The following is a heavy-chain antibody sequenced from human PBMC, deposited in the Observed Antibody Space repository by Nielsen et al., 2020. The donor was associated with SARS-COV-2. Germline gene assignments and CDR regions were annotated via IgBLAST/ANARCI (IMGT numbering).Heavy chain of an antibody. CDR2: IFSNDEK. J-gene: IGHJ5*02. CDR1: GFSLSNARMG. V-gene: IGHV2-26*01. Sequence: SGPTLVKPTETLTLTCTVSGFSLSNARMGVSWIRQPPGKALEWLAHIFSNDEKSYSTSLKSRLTISKDTSKSQVVLTMTNMDPVDTATYYCVRMASVLRYFDWPPFDPWGQGTLVTVSS. D-gene: IGHD3-9*01. CDR3: VRMASVLRYFDWPPFDP.